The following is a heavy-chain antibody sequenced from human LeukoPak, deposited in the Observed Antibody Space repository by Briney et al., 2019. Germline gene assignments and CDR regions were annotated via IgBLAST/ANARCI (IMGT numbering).Heavy chain of an antibody. CDR3: ARGGVVVAATSYDY. J-gene: IGHJ4*02. V-gene: IGHV4-39*07. Sequence: SETLSLTCTVSGGSISSSSYYWGWIRQPAGKGLEWIGSIYYSGSTYYNPSLKSRVTISVDTSKNQFSLKLSSVTAADTAVYYCARGGVVVAATSYDYWGQGTLVTVSS. D-gene: IGHD2-15*01. CDR1: GGSISSSSYY. CDR2: IYYSGST.